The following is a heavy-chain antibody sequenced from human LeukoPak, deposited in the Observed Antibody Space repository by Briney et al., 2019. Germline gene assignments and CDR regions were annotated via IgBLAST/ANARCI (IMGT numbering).Heavy chain of an antibody. V-gene: IGHV4-4*07. CDR1: GGSISSYY. D-gene: IGHD6-19*01. J-gene: IGHJ6*02. Sequence: SETLPLTCTVSGGSISSYYWSWIRQPAGKGLEWIGRIYTSGSTNYNPSLKSRVTMSVDTSKNQFSLKLSSVTAADTAVYYCAKSQAVAGSYYYGMDVWGQGTTVTAS. CDR2: IYTSGST. CDR3: AKSQAVAGSYYYGMDV.